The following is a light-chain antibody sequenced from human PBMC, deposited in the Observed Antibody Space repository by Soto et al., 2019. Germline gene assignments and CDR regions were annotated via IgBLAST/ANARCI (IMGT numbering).Light chain of an antibody. Sequence: EIVLTQSPATLALSPGERATLSCRASQSVSRYLAWYQQKPGQAPRLLIHDASNRATGIPARFSGSGSGTDFTPTISSLEPEDFAVYYCQQRSNWPQLTFGGGTKVAIK. CDR2: DAS. V-gene: IGKV3-11*01. J-gene: IGKJ4*01. CDR1: QSVSRY. CDR3: QQRSNWPQLT.